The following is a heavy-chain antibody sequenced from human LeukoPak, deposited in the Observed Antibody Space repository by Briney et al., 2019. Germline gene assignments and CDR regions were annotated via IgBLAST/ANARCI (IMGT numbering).Heavy chain of an antibody. CDR1: GCSISSHY. J-gene: IGHJ4*02. CDR3: ARAGWHSSGWYLDY. V-gene: IGHV4-59*11. Sequence: SETLSLTCTVPGCSISSHYWSWIRQPPGKGLEWIGYIYYSGYTNYNPSLKSRVTISVDTSKNQFSLKLSSVTAADTAVYYCARAGWHSSGWYLDYWGQGTLVTVSS. D-gene: IGHD6-19*01. CDR2: IYYSGYT.